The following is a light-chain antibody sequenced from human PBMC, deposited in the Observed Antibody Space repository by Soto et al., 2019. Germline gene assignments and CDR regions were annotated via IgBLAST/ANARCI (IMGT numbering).Light chain of an antibody. Sequence: QSALTQPASVSGSPGQSITISCTGTSSDVGGYNYVSWYQQHPGKAPKLMIYDVSNRPSGVSNRFSGSKSGNTASLTVSGLQAEDEADYYCSSYAGSNKPNYVFGTGTKLTVL. CDR2: DVS. CDR3: SSYAGSNKPNYV. J-gene: IGLJ1*01. CDR1: SSDVGGYNY. V-gene: IGLV2-14*01.